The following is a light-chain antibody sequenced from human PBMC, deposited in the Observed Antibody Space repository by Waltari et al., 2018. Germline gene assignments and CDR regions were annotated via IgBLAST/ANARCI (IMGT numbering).Light chain of an antibody. CDR2: KAF. CDR3: QQYNRYST. CDR1: QSVNSW. J-gene: IGKJ1*01. Sequence: DIQMTQSPSTLSASVGDRVAITCRASQSVNSWLAWYQQKPGTAPKFLIYKAFILESGVPSRFSGSGSGTECTLTISNLQPDDFATYYCQQYNRYSTFGQGTKVEL. V-gene: IGKV1-5*03.